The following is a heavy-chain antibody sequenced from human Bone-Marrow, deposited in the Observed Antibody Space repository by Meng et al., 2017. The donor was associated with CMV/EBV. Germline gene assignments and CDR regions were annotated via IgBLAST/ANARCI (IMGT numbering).Heavy chain of an antibody. J-gene: IGHJ4*02. CDR1: GFDFNNYA. CDR3: ARDLLKRIAVAGPF. CDR2: MSYDGNDK. D-gene: IGHD6-19*01. Sequence: GESLKISCAASGFDFNNYAMHWVRQAPGKGLEWVAVMSYDGNDKYYADSVKGRFTISRDNSKNTLYLQMNNLRAEDTAVYYCARDLLKRIAVAGPFWGQGQLVHVAS. V-gene: IGHV3-30-3*01.